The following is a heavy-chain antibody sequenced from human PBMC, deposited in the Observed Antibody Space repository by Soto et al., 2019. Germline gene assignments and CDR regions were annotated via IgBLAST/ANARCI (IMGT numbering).Heavy chain of an antibody. CDR2: IFSGGST. CDR1: GFTVSNNY. D-gene: IGHD4-4*01. V-gene: IGHV3-66*01. CDR3: AKSMSDYTIVY. J-gene: IGHJ4*02. Sequence: EVQLVESGGGLVQPGGSLRLSCAASGFTVSNNYMSWVRQAPGKGLEWVSVIFSGGSTNYVDSVKGRFTISRDNSKNTLYLQMNSLRAEDTAVYYCAKSMSDYTIVYWGQGTLVTVSS.